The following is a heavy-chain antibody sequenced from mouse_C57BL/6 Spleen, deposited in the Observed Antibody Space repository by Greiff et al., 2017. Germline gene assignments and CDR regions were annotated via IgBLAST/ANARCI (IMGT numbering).Heavy chain of an antibody. V-gene: IGHV1-50*01. J-gene: IGHJ2*01. CDR3: ARLGNYYGSSLPFDY. CDR1: GYTFTSYW. D-gene: IGHD1-1*01. Sequence: QVQLQQPGAELVKPGASVKLSCKASGYTFTSYWTQWVKQRPGQGLEWIGEIDPSDSYTNYNQKFKGKATLTVDTSSSTAYMQLSSLTSEDSAVYYCARLGNYYGSSLPFDYWGQGTTLTVSS. CDR2: IDPSDSYT.